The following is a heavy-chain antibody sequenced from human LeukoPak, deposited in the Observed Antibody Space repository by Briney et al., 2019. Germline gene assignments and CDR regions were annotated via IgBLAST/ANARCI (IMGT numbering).Heavy chain of an antibody. V-gene: IGHV3-23*01. D-gene: IGHD1-1*01. J-gene: IGHJ4*02. Sequence: GGSLRLSCAASGFTFSNYAMSWVRQAPGKGLEWVSAITGSGDSTYYADSVKGRFTISRDNSKSTLYLQMNSLRAEDTAVYYCAKDQNWNYFDYWGQGTLVTVSS. CDR2: ITGSGDST. CDR3: AKDQNWNYFDY. CDR1: GFTFSNYA.